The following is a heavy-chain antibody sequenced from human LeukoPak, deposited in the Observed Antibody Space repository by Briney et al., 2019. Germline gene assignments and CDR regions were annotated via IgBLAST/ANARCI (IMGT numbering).Heavy chain of an antibody. CDR3: ARDGHYSTTYLDF. CDR1: GYTFTDFG. CDR2: ISGNNANS. J-gene: IGHJ4*02. D-gene: IGHD5/OR15-5a*01. Sequence: AASVKVSCKASGYTFTDFGISWVRQAPGQGPEWLGWISGNNANSNYGQKFQDRVTITTDTSTTTAYMELTSLRSDDTAVYYCARDGHYSTTYLDFWGQGTLVTVSS. V-gene: IGHV1-18*01.